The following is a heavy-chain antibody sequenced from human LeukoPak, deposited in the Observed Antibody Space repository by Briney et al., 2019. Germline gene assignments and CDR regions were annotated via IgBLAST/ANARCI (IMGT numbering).Heavy chain of an antibody. V-gene: IGHV3-21*01. J-gene: IGHJ4*02. CDR3: AREQDTTPDF. CDR1: GFTFSSYN. D-gene: IGHD1-1*01. CDR2: MSGSSNYI. Sequence: GGSLRLSCAASGFTFSSYNMNWVRQAPGKGLEWVSYMSGSSNYIYYADSLKGRFIISRDNAKNSLYLQMNSLRAEDTAVYYCAREQDTTPDFWGQGTLVTVSS.